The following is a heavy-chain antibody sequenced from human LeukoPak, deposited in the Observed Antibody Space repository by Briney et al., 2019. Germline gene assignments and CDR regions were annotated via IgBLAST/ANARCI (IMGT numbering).Heavy chain of an antibody. D-gene: IGHD4-17*01. CDR3: ATSSVTTGIDFDC. CDR2: ISNSGRTK. Sequence: GGSLRLSCAASGFTFSSYEMNWVRQAPGKGLEWVSFISNSGRTKYYADSVKGRFTISRDNAKNSLYLQMNILRADDTAVYYCATSSVTTGIDFDCWGQGTMVTVSS. CDR1: GFTFSSYE. V-gene: IGHV3-48*03. J-gene: IGHJ4*02.